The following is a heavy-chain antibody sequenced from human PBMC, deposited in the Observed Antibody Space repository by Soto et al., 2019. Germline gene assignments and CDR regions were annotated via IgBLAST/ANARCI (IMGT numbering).Heavy chain of an antibody. Sequence: QVQLVQSGAEVKKPGSSVKVSCKASGGTFSSYTISWVRQAPGQGLEWMGRIIPILGIANYAQKFQGRVTXTXXKSTSTAYMELSSLRSEDTAVYYCARDMPAAMFVYWGQGTLVTVSS. J-gene: IGHJ4*02. V-gene: IGHV1-69*08. CDR1: GGTFSSYT. D-gene: IGHD2-2*01. CDR3: ARDMPAAMFVY. CDR2: IIPILGIA.